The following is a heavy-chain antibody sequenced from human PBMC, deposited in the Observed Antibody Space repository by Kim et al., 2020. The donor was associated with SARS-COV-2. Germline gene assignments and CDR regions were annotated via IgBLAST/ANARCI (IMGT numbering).Heavy chain of an antibody. CDR2: IYYTGTT. V-gene: IGHV4-31*03. CDR1: GDSVTNSHYY. J-gene: IGHJ4*02. Sequence: SETLSLTCSVSGDSVTNSHYYWSWLRQSPGKALEWIGEIYYTGTTYFNPSLKSRVTVSLDTSQNKFSLKMTSVTAADTAIYFCARVRPSGHYFDYWGQGTPVTVSS. CDR3: ARVRPSGHYFDY. D-gene: IGHD6-6*01.